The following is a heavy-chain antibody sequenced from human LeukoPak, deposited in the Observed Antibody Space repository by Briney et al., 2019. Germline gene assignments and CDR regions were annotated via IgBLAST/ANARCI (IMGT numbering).Heavy chain of an antibody. D-gene: IGHD6-13*01. CDR1: GYSISSGYY. Sequence: SETLSLTYAVAGYSISSGYYWGWIRQPPGKGLEWIGSIYHGRGIYYNPSLKSTVTISEDTPKNQFFLRLNSVTAADTAVYYCARTGLAAVGGGADYWGQGTLVTVSS. J-gene: IGHJ4*02. V-gene: IGHV4-38-2*01. CDR2: IYHGRGI. CDR3: ARTGLAAVGGGADY.